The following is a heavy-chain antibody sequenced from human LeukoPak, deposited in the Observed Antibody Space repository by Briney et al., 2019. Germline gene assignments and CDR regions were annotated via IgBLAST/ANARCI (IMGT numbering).Heavy chain of an antibody. V-gene: IGHV4-59*11. CDR2: IYYSGST. CDR3: ARAVWGALDAFDI. D-gene: IGHD3-16*01. CDR1: GGSISSHY. Sequence: SPTLSLTCTASGGSISSHYWSWIRQPPGKGLEWIGYIYYSGSTNYNPSLKSRVTISVDTSKNQFSLKLSSVTAADTAVYYCARAVWGALDAFDIGGEGTMVTVSS. J-gene: IGHJ3*02.